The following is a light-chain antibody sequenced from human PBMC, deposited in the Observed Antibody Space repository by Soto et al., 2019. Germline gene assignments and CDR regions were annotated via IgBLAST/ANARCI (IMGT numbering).Light chain of an antibody. CDR2: NNN. CDR3: AAWDGSLSAWM. Sequence: QSVLTQPPSTSGTPGQRVTISCSGSSSNIGSNTVNWYQQVPGTAPKLLIYNNNQRPSGVPDRFSGSKSGTSASLALSGLQSEDEADYYCAAWDGSLSAWMFGGGTKLTVL. J-gene: IGLJ3*02. CDR1: SSNIGSNT. V-gene: IGLV1-44*01.